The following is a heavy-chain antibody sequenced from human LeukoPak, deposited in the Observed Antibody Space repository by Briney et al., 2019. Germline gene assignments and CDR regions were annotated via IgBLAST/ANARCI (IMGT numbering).Heavy chain of an antibody. CDR2: ISQDGSVK. CDR1: GFTFSRYW. V-gene: IGHV3-7*01. CDR3: ARIGYSGSSIDY. J-gene: IGHJ4*02. Sequence: GRSLRLSCAASGFTFSRYWMTSVRQAPGNGLDWVANISQDGSVKYYVDSVKGRFTISRDNAKNLVYLQMDSLRAEDTAVYYCARIGYSGSSIDYWGQGTLVTVSS. D-gene: IGHD6-13*01.